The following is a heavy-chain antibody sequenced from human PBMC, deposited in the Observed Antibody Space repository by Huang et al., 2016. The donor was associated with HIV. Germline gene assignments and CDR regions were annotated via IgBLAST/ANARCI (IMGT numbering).Heavy chain of an antibody. CDR3: ARVGGVAAGTFGTFDI. J-gene: IGHJ3*02. V-gene: IGHV3-21*01. CDR2: ISSSSINI. Sequence: EVQLVESGGGLVKPGGSLRLSCAASGFTFSSYSMNWVRQGPGKGLEGVSSISSSSINIYYADSVKGRFTISRDNAKNSLYLQMNSLRAEDTAVYYCARVGGVAAGTFGTFDIWGQGTMVTVSS. D-gene: IGHD6-19*01. CDR1: GFTFSSYS.